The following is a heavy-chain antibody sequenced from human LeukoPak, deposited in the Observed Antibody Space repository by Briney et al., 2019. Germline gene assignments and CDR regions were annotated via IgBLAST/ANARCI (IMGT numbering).Heavy chain of an antibody. CDR1: GASINTSF. V-gene: IGHV4-4*07. Sequence: SATLSLTCTVSGASINTSFWSWIRQPAGKRLEWLGRFYASGTTYYDPSLRSRVSLSIDTSKNQLSLNLSAVTAADTALYCGAKTHCGGGSWDKFDSWGQGSLVTVSS. CDR3: AKTHCGGGSWDKFDS. CDR2: FYASGTT. J-gene: IGHJ5*01. D-gene: IGHD2-15*01.